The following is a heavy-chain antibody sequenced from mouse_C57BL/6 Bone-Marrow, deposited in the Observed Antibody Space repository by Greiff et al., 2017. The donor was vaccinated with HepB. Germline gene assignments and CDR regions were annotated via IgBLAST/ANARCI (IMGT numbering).Heavy chain of an antibody. V-gene: IGHV1-50*01. CDR3: ARSRYYGRGYFDV. D-gene: IGHD1-1*01. Sequence: QVQLQQSGAELVKPGASVKLSCKASGYTFTSYWMQWVKQRPGQGLEWIGEIDPSDSYTNYNQKFKGKATLTVDTSSSTAYMQLSSLTSEDSAVYYCARSRYYGRGYFDVWGTGTTVTVSS. CDR1: GYTFTSYW. J-gene: IGHJ1*03. CDR2: IDPSDSYT.